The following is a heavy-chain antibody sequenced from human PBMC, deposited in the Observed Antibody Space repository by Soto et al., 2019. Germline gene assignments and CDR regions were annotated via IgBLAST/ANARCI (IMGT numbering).Heavy chain of an antibody. CDR1: GFTFSSFS. Sequence: EVQLVESGGGLVNPGGSLRLSCAASGFTFSSFSMNWVRQAPGKGLEWVSSISSGSGYIYYADSVKGRFTISRDNAKNSLYLQMNSLRAEDTAVYYCARDSSIFGGVIVGHFDYWGQGSLVTVSS. V-gene: IGHV3-21*01. CDR2: ISSGSGYI. J-gene: IGHJ4*02. D-gene: IGHD3-16*02. CDR3: ARDSSIFGGVIVGHFDY.